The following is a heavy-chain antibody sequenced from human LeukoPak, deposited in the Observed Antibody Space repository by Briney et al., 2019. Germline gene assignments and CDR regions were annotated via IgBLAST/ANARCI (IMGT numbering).Heavy chain of an antibody. Sequence: SETLSLTCTVSGGSISSYYWSWIRQPPGKGLEWTGYIYYSGSTNYNPSLKSRVTISVDTSKNQFSLKLSSVTAADTAVYYCARVPRSWLAFDIWGQGTMVTVSS. V-gene: IGHV4-59*01. J-gene: IGHJ3*02. CDR1: GGSISSYY. D-gene: IGHD6-13*01. CDR2: IYYSGST. CDR3: ARVPRSWLAFDI.